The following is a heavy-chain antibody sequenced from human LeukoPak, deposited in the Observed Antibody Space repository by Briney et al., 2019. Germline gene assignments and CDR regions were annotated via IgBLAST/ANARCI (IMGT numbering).Heavy chain of an antibody. J-gene: IGHJ6*03. Sequence: GGSLRLSCAASGFTFSSYDIHWVRQAPGKGLEWVAFIQYDGSNKYYADSVRGRFTISRDNSKNTLYLQMNSLRAEDTAVYFCAKGSKAVLFTRDHYMDVWGKGTTVTISS. CDR2: IQYDGSNK. CDR1: GFTFSSYD. D-gene: IGHD6-19*01. CDR3: AKGSKAVLFTRDHYMDV. V-gene: IGHV3-30*02.